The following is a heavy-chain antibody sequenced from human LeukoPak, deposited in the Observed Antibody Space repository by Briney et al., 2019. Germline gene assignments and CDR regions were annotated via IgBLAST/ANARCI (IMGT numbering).Heavy chain of an antibody. Sequence: SETLSLTCAVYGGSFSGYYWSWIRQPPGKGLEWIGQINHSGSTNYNPSLKSRVTISVDTSKNQFSLKLSSVTAADTAVYYCAREGGGFDPWGQGTLVTVSS. V-gene: IGHV4-34*01. J-gene: IGHJ5*02. CDR3: AREGGGFDP. CDR1: GGSFSGYY. CDR2: INHSGST.